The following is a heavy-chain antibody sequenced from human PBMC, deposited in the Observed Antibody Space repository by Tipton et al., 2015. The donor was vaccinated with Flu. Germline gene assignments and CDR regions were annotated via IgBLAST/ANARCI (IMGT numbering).Heavy chain of an antibody. D-gene: IGHD4-11*01. CDR3: ARRDFSNYVSEPKNWFDF. V-gene: IGHV4-38-2*01. CDR1: GSSIGSSYY. Sequence: TLSLTCSVSGSSIGSSYYWAWVRQPPGKGLEWIGNIHKSGSTYYNSFLRTRDTLSVDRSKNQFSVRLASVTAADTAVYYCARRDFSNYVSEPKNWFDFWGQGTLVTVSS. CDR2: IHKSGST. J-gene: IGHJ5*01.